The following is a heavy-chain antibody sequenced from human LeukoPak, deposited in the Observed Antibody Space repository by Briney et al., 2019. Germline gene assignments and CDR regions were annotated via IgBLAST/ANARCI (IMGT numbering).Heavy chain of an antibody. V-gene: IGHV3-30*04. J-gene: IGHJ4*02. Sequence: PGGSLRLSCAASGFTFSSYAMHWVRQAPGKGLGWVAVISYDGSNKYYADSVKGRFTISRDNSKNTLYLQMNSLRAEDTAVYYCARDSMITFGGVIVTGVFDYWGQGTLVTVSS. CDR2: ISYDGSNK. CDR3: ARDSMITFGGVIVTGVFDY. CDR1: GFTFSSYA. D-gene: IGHD3-16*02.